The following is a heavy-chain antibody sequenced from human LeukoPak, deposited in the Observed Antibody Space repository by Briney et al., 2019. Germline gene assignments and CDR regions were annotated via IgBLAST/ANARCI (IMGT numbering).Heavy chain of an antibody. D-gene: IGHD2-2*01. CDR3: ARDRNVVVPAKYRYTHLYYYYYMDV. CDR1: CFIFSSYL. CDR2: ISSSCSTI. V-gene: IGHV3-48*04. Sequence: GGPMSLSCVASCFIFSSYLMRWLRQAREEVVEGGIYISSSCSTIYYAASVKRRFIISRDNVNNFLYLQMNLQSADDTAVYHRARDRNVVVPAKYRYTHLYYYYYMDVWGKGTTVTISS. J-gene: IGHJ6*03.